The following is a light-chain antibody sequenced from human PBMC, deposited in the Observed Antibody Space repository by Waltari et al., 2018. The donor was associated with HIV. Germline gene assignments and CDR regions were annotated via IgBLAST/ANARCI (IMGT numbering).Light chain of an antibody. CDR3: ATWEHRLNGPI. CDR1: SSNIGTYS. V-gene: IGLV1-44*01. J-gene: IGLJ2*01. CDR2: NNN. Sequence: QSVLTQPPSASGTPGQRVTISCSGGSSNIGTYSVNWYQQVPGTAPKLLIDNNNQCPSGSPDRFSGAKSGASASLAISGLQSEDEADYYCATWEHRLNGPIFGGGTRLTVL.